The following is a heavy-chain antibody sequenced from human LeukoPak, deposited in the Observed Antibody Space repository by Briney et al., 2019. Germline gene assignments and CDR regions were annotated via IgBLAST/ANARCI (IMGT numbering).Heavy chain of an antibody. CDR1: GFTFSSYS. CDR2: ISSSSSTI. V-gene: IGHV3-48*04. CDR3: ASSMVRGVIRWFDP. D-gene: IGHD3-10*01. J-gene: IGHJ5*02. Sequence: GGSLRLSCAASGFTFSSYSMNWVRQAPGKGLEWVSYISSSSSTIYYADSVKGRFTISRDNAKNSLYLQMNSLRAEDTAVYYCASSMVRGVIRWFDPWGQGTLVTVS.